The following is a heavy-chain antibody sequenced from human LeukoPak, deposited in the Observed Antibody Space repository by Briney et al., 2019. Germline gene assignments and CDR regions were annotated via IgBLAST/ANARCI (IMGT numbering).Heavy chain of an antibody. CDR1: GGSINYYY. V-gene: IGHV4-59*01. Sequence: SETLSLTCTVSGGSINYYYWSWIRQPPGKGLEWIGYIYYSGSTNYNPSLKSRVTISVDTSKNQFSLKLSSVTAADTAVYYCARAHCSSTSCYKREGNWFDPWGQGTLVTVSS. J-gene: IGHJ5*02. CDR3: ARAHCSSTSCYKREGNWFDP. CDR2: IYYSGST. D-gene: IGHD2-2*02.